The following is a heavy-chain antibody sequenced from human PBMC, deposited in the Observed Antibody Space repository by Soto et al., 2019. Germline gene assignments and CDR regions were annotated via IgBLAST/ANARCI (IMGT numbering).Heavy chain of an antibody. D-gene: IGHD3-3*01. CDR1: GGSISNYN. J-gene: IGHJ3*02. V-gene: IGHV4-59*01. CDR2: IYYSGGT. CDR3: ARSGSSYYDGAFDI. Sequence: QVQLQESGPGLVKPSETLSLTCTVSGGSISNYNWSWIRQPPGKGLEWIGYIYYSGGTRYNPSLKRRVTISVDTSQNKFPMKLSSVTAADTAVYYCARSGSSYYDGAFDIWGQGTMVTVSS.